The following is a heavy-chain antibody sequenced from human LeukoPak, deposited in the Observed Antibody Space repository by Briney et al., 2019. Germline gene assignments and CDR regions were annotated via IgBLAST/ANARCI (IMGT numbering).Heavy chain of an antibody. J-gene: IGHJ5*02. Sequence: GGSLRLSCAASGFTFSSYGMHWVRQAPGKGLEWVAVISYDGSNKYYADSVKGRFTISRDNSKNTLYLQMNSLRAEDTALYYCAKEESYYYDSSDYYLGAWGQGTLVTVSS. CDR1: GFTFSSYG. CDR3: AKEESYYYDSSDYYLGA. CDR2: ISYDGSNK. D-gene: IGHD3-22*01. V-gene: IGHV3-30*18.